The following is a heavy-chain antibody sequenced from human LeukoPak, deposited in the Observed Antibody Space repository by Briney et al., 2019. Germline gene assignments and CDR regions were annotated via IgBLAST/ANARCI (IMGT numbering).Heavy chain of an antibody. CDR2: MYYSGST. D-gene: IGHD3-22*01. J-gene: IGHJ4*02. Sequence: SETLSLTCTVSGGSISSSSYYWGWIRQPPGKGLEWIGSMYYSGSTYYTPSLKSRVTTSLDTSQNQFSLKLSSVTAADTAVYYCAREVGYYYGSSGYYYYYFDSWGQGTLVTVSS. CDR1: GGSISSSSYY. CDR3: AREVGYYYGSSGYYYYYFDS. V-gene: IGHV4-39*07.